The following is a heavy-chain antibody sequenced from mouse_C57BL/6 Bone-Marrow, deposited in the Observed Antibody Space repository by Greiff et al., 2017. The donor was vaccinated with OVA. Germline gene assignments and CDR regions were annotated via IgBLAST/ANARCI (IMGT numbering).Heavy chain of an antibody. V-gene: IGHV1-78*01. CDR1: GYTFTDHT. CDR2: IYPRDGST. D-gene: IGHD1-1*01. CDR3: AIYSSSYGYAMDY. J-gene: IGHJ4*01. Sequence: VQLQQSDAELVKPGASVKISCKVSGYTFTDHTIHWMKQRPEQGLEWIGYIYPRDGSTKYNEKFKGKATLTADKSSSTAYMQLNSLTSEDSAVYVCAIYSSSYGYAMDYWGQGTSVTVSS.